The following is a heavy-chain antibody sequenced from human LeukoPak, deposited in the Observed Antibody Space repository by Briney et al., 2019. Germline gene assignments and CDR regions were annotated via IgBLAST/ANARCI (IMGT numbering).Heavy chain of an antibody. CDR3: ARGLAVAGMFDY. CDR1: GGSVSDYY. J-gene: IGHJ4*02. CDR2: IYHTGST. V-gene: IGHV4-59*02. Sequence: ASETLSLTCTISGGSVSDYYWSWIRQSPGKGLEWIGYIYHTGSTSYSPSLKSRVTISADTSQNQFSLKLSSVTAADTAVYYCARGLAVAGMFDYWGQGTLVTVSS. D-gene: IGHD6-19*01.